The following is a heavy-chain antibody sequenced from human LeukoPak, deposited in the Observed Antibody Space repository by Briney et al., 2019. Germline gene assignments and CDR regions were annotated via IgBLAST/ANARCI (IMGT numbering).Heavy chain of an antibody. J-gene: IGHJ4*02. D-gene: IGHD6-19*01. Sequence: ASVKVSCKASGYTFTGYYMHWVRQAPGQGLEWMGWINPNSGGTNYAQKFQGRVTMARDTSISTAFMELSSLRSEDTAVYYCARSSGWTHFDYWGQGTLVSVSS. CDR1: GYTFTGYY. V-gene: IGHV1-2*02. CDR3: ARSSGWTHFDY. CDR2: INPNSGGT.